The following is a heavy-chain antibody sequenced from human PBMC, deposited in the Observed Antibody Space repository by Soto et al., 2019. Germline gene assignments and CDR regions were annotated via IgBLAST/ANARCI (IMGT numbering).Heavy chain of an antibody. J-gene: IGHJ4*02. CDR1: GGSVTSSDFY. D-gene: IGHD2-2*01. V-gene: IGHV4-30-4*01. Sequence: QVQLQESGPGLVKPSQTLSLTCSVSGGSVTSSDFYWSCLRQPPGKGLEWIGYIYYSVNSYYAPSLGSRVSISRDTSKNLFSLRLTSVTAADTAVYYCARKKGYCSRSVCFPPTRLDFWGPGILVTVSS. CDR3: ARKKGYCSRSVCFPPTRLDF. CDR2: IYYSVNS.